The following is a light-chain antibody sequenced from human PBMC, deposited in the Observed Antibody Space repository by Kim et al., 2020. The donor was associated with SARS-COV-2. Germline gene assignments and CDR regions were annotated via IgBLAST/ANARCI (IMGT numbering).Light chain of an antibody. CDR1: SSDVGGHNY. V-gene: IGLV2-14*03. CDR3: SSYISTTTLV. J-gene: IGLJ3*02. CDR2: DVD. Sequence: QSALTQPASVSESPGQSITISCSGISSDVGGHNYVSWYQQHLGKVPRLVIYDVDKRPSGVSNRFSGSKSANTASLTISGLQAEDEADYYCSSYISTTTLVFGGGTQLTVL.